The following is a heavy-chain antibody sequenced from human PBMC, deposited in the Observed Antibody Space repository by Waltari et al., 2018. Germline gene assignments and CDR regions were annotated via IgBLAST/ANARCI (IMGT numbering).Heavy chain of an antibody. CDR3: ARDPYSSSSAYYYYYGMDV. V-gene: IGHV1-69*12. CDR1: GGTFSSYA. Sequence: QVQLVQSGAEVKKPGSSVKVSCKASGGTFSSYAISWVRQAPGQGLEWMGGIIPSFGTANYAQKFQGRVTMTADESTSTAYMELSSLRSEDTAVYYCARDPYSSSSAYYYYYGMDVWGQGTTVTVSS. D-gene: IGHD6-6*01. J-gene: IGHJ6*02. CDR2: IIPSFGTA.